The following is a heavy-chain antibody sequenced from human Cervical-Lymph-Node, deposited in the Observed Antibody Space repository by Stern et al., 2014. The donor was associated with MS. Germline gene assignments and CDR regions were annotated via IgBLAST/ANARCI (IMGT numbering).Heavy chain of an antibody. CDR2: INTNTGNP. D-gene: IGHD5-12*01. J-gene: IGHJ4*02. V-gene: IGHV7-4-1*02. CDR3: ARSNSAYDFSFDY. CDR1: RYIFTNYA. Sequence: VQLVESGSELKKPGASVTVSCKAPRYIFTNYAMNWVRQAPGQGLEWMGWINTNTGNPTYAQGFTGRFVVSVDTSVSTALLQISSLKAEDTAVYYCARSNSAYDFSFDYWGQGTLVTVSS.